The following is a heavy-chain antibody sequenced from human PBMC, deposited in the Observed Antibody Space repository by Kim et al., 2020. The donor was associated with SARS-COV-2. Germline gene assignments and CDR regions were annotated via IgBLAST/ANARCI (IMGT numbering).Heavy chain of an antibody. J-gene: IGHJ5*02. Sequence: SETLSLTCTVSGGSISSSSYYWGWIRQPPGKGLEWIGSIYYSGSTYYNPSLKSRVTISVDTSKNQFSLKLSSVTAADTAVYYCARGRKRMVRGVIQGDGGWFDPWGQGTLVTVSS. CDR2: IYYSGST. D-gene: IGHD3-10*01. V-gene: IGHV4-39*07. CDR3: ARGRKRMVRGVIQGDGGWFDP. CDR1: GGSISSSSYY.